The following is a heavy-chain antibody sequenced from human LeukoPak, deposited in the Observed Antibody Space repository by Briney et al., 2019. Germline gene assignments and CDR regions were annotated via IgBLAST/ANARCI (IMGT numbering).Heavy chain of an antibody. J-gene: IGHJ4*02. CDR3: ARDGPGYIFDY. CDR2: ISTSGSPL. V-gene: IGHV3-48*03. D-gene: IGHD5-18*01. CDR1: GFSFSSYE. Sequence: GGSLRLSCAASGFSFSSYEMNWVRQAPGKGLEWVSWISTSGSPLNYADSVKGRFTVSRDNARNSLYLQMNILRAEDTAVYYCARDGPGYIFDYWGQGTLVTVSS.